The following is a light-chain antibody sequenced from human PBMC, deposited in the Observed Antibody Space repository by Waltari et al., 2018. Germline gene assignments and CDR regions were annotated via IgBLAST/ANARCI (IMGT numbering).Light chain of an antibody. CDR2: RNN. CDR1: SSNIGSNY. J-gene: IGLJ3*02. V-gene: IGLV1-47*01. CDR3: AAWDDSLSGWV. Sequence: QSVLTQPPSASGTPGQRVTIACSGSSSNIGSNYVYWYQQLPGTAPKLLIYRNNQRPAGVPDRVSGSKSGTSAALAIGGRRSEDGAEYYCAAWDDSLSGWVFGGGTKLTGL.